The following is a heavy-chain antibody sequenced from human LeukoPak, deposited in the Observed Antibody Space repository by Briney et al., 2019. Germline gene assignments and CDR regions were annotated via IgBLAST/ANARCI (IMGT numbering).Heavy chain of an antibody. D-gene: IGHD3-10*01. CDR1: GITLRSYG. Sequence: QPGGSLRLSCAASGITLRSYGMHWVRQAPSKGLEWVAVIWYDGSNKDYADSVKGRFTISRDNSENTLYLQMNSLRAEDTAVYYCAREYYYGSDGGYYFDYWGQGTLVTVSS. CDR3: AREYYYGSDGGYYFDY. J-gene: IGHJ4*02. V-gene: IGHV3-33*01. CDR2: IWYDGSNK.